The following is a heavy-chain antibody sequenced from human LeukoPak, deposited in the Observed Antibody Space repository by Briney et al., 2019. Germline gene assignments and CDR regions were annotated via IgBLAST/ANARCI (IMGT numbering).Heavy chain of an antibody. V-gene: IGHV3-30-3*01. CDR3: ARDHGYDSDY. D-gene: IGHD5-12*01. CDR1: GFTFSSYA. Sequence: GGSLRLSCAASGFTFSSYAMHWVRQAPGKGLEWVAVISYDGSNKYYADSVKGRFTISRDNSKNTLYQQMNSLRAEDTAVYYCARDHGYDSDYWGQGTLVTVSS. J-gene: IGHJ4*02. CDR2: ISYDGSNK.